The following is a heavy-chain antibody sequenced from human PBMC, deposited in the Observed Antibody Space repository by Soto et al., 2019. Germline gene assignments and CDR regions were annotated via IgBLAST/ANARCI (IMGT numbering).Heavy chain of an antibody. CDR1: GGSISSYY. CDR2: IYYSGST. V-gene: IGHV4-59*12. D-gene: IGHD6-19*01. J-gene: IGHJ4*02. Sequence: SETLSLTCTVSGGSISSYYWSWIRQPPGKGLEWIGYIYYSGSTNYNPSLKSRVTISVDTSKNQFSLKLSSVTAADTAVYYCAKDIGSRGWYWSATLDYWGQGTLVTVSS. CDR3: AKDIGSRGWYWSATLDY.